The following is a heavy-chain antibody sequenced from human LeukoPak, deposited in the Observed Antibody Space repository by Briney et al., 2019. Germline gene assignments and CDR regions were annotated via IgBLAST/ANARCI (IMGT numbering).Heavy chain of an antibody. CDR3: ARGLQYYGSGSPGALLAFDI. V-gene: IGHV4-34*01. CDR2: INHSGST. Sequence: SETLSLTCAVYGGSFSGYYWSWIRQPPGKGLEWIGEINHSGSTNYNPSLKSRVTISVDTSKNQFSLKLSSVTAADTAVYYCARGLQYYGSGSPGALLAFDIWGQGTMVTVSS. J-gene: IGHJ3*02. CDR1: GGSFSGYY. D-gene: IGHD3-10*01.